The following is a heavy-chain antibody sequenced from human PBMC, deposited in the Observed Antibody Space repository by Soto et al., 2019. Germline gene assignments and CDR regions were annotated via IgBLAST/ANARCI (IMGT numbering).Heavy chain of an antibody. CDR2: IYHSGST. Sequence: TLSLTCAVSGGSISSGGYSWTWIRQPPGKGLEWIGYIYHSGSTYYNPSHKSRVTISVDRSKNQFSLKLSSVTAADTAVYYCARVPDGWGQGTTVNVSS. J-gene: IGHJ6*02. CDR1: GGSISSGGYS. CDR3: ARVPDG. V-gene: IGHV4-30-2*01.